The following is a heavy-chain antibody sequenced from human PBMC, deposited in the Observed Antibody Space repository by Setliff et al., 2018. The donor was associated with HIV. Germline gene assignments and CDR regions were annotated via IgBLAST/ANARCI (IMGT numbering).Heavy chain of an antibody. CDR3: ARIVALNGYPSDY. J-gene: IGHJ4*02. Sequence: ASVKVSCKASGYTFISYGVSWVRQVPGQGLEWMGWISVKNGNTNYAQKFQGRVTMTTDTSTSTAYMELRSLGSDDTAVYYCARIVALNGYPSDYWGQGTLVTVSS. V-gene: IGHV1-18*01. D-gene: IGHD2-8*01. CDR2: ISVKNGNT. CDR1: GYTFISYG.